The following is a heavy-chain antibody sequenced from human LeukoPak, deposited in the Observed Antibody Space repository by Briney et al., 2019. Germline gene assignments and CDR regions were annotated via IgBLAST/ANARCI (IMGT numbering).Heavy chain of an antibody. D-gene: IGHD1-26*01. J-gene: IGHJ6*02. V-gene: IGHV5-51*01. Sequence: GESLKISCQGSAYSFTSYWIGWVRQMPGKGLEWMGIIYPGDSDTRYSPSFQGQVTISADKSISTAYLQWSSLKASDTATYYCARLNSGTPPSYYYYGMDVWAKGPRSPSP. CDR2: IYPGDSDT. CDR1: AYSFTSYW. CDR3: ARLNSGTPPSYYYYGMDV.